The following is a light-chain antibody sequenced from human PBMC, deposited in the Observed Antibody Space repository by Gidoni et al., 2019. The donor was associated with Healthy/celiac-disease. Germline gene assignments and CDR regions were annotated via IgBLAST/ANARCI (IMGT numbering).Light chain of an antibody. CDR1: QSVSSN. J-gene: IGKJ3*01. V-gene: IGKV3-15*01. CDR2: GAS. Sequence: DIVMTQSPATLSVSPGDRATLSCRASQSVSSNLAWYQQKPGQAPRLIIYGASTRATGIQARFSGSGSGTEFTLTISSLQSEDFAVYYCQQYNNWPPTCXPXTKVXIK. CDR3: QQYNNWPPT.